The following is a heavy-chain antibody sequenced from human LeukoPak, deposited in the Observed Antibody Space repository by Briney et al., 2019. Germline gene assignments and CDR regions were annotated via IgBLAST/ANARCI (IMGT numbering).Heavy chain of an antibody. CDR1: GGSISSYY. Sequence: SETLSLTCTVSGGSISSYYWSWIRQPPGKGLEWIGYIYYSGSTYYNPSLKSRVTISVDTSKNQFSLKLSSVTAADTAVYYCARHGERGGPLIAAAGNFDYWGQGTLVTVSS. CDR2: IYYSGST. CDR3: ARHGERGGPLIAAAGNFDY. D-gene: IGHD6-13*01. J-gene: IGHJ4*02. V-gene: IGHV4-59*08.